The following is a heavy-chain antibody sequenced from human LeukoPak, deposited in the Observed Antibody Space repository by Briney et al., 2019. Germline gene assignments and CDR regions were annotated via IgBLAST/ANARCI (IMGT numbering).Heavy chain of an antibody. D-gene: IGHD3-3*01. CDR2: ISGSGGST. CDR3: AKGNDFWSGRRLSPELMDV. Sequence: GGSLRLSCAASGFTFSSYAMSWVRQAPGKGLEWVSAISGSGGSTYYADPVKGRFTISRDNSKNTLYLQMNSLRAEDTAVYYCAKGNDFWSGRRLSPELMDVWGKGTTVTVSS. CDR1: GFTFSSYA. J-gene: IGHJ6*03. V-gene: IGHV3-23*01.